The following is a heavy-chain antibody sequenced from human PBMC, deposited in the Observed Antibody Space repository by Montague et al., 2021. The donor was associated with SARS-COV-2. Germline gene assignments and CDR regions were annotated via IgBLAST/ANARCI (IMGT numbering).Heavy chain of an antibody. CDR3: ARTHYDILPGYYYDMDV. V-gene: IGHV2-70*11. D-gene: IGHD3-9*01. J-gene: IGHJ6*02. CDR1: GGSISSYYW. Sequence: TLSLTCTVSGGSISSYYWSWIRQPPGKGLEWLARIDWDDDKYYSTSLKTRLTISKDTSKNQVVLTMTNMDPVDTATYYCARTHYDILPGYYYDMDVWGQGTTVTVSS. CDR2: IDWDDDK.